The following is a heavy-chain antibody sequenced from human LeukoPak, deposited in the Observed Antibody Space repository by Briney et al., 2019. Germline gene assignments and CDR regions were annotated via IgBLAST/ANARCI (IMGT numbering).Heavy chain of an antibody. CDR1: GFTFSGYW. J-gene: IGHJ4*02. CDR2: IKQDGSQK. V-gene: IGHV3-7*04. CDR3: VRAPRVDSGYLYYFDY. Sequence: GGSLRLSCATSGFTFSGYWMSWVRQAPGKGLEWVAKIKQDGSQKSYVDSVKGRFTVSRDNAKNSLYLQMNSLRAEDTAVYYCVRAPRVDSGYLYYFDYWGQGTLVSVSS. D-gene: IGHD3-22*01.